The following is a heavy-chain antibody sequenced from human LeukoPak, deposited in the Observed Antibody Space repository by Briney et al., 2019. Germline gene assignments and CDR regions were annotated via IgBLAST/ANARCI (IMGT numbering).Heavy chain of an antibody. D-gene: IGHD3-10*01. CDR2: IYTSGST. J-gene: IGHJ4*02. V-gene: IGHV4-61*02. Sequence: SQTLSLTCTVSGGSISSGSYYWSWIRQPAGKGLEGIGRIYTSGSTNYNPSLKSRVTISVDTSKNQFSLKLSSVTAADTAVYYCASRTAMVRGVGIVDYWGQGTLVTVSS. CDR3: ASRTAMVRGVGIVDY. CDR1: GGSISSGSYY.